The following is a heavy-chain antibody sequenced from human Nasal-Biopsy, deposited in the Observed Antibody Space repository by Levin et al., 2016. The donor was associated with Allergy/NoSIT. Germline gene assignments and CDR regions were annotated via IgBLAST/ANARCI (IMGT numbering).Heavy chain of an antibody. CDR2: INWSTGSI. Sequence: GGSLRLSCAASGFTFDDYAIHWVRQVPGEGLEWVSSINWSTGSIDYADYVRGRFTISRDNAKNSLYLQMNSLRPEDTALYYCARQWSGDFYYTYMDVWGKGTTVTVSS. CDR1: GFTFDDYA. D-gene: IGHD3-10*01. J-gene: IGHJ6*03. CDR3: ARQWSGDFYYTYMDV. V-gene: IGHV3-9*01.